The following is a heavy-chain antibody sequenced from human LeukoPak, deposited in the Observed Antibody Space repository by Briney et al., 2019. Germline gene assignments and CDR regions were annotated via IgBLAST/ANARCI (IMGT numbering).Heavy chain of an antibody. CDR3: ARDPLPTVVTWGAFDI. CDR2: IIPIFGIA. V-gene: IGHV1-69*04. D-gene: IGHD4-23*01. Sequence: SVKVSCRASGGTFSSYAISWVRQAPGQGLEWMGRIIPIFGIANYAQKFQGRVTITADKSTSTAYMELSSLRSEDTAVYYCARDPLPTVVTWGAFDIWGQGTMVTVSS. J-gene: IGHJ3*02. CDR1: GGTFSSYA.